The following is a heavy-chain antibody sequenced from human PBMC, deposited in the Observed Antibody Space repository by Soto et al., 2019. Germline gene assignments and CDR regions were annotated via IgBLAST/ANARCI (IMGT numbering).Heavy chain of an antibody. CDR3: ARHRLMVYGTPSTNWFDP. J-gene: IGHJ5*02. V-gene: IGHV4-39*01. CDR2: IYYSGST. D-gene: IGHD2-8*01. CDR1: GGSISSSSYY. Sequence: KQSQTLSLTCTVSGGSISSSSYYWGWIRQPPGKGLEWIGSIYYSGSTYYNPSLKSRVTISVDTSKNQFSLKLSSVTAADTAVYYCARHRLMVYGTPSTNWFDPWGQGTLVTVSS.